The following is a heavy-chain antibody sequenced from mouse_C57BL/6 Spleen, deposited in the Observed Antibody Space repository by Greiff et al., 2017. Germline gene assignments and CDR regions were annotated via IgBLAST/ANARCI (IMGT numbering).Heavy chain of an antibody. Sequence: DVKLVESGGGLVQPGGSLSLSCAASGFTFTDYYMSWVRQPPGKALEWLGFIRNKANGYTTEYSASVKGRFTISRDNSQSILYLQMNALRAEDSATYYRARFYGNYFAYWCQGTLVTVSA. J-gene: IGHJ3*01. V-gene: IGHV7-3*01. D-gene: IGHD2-1*01. CDR2: IRNKANGYTT. CDR3: ARFYGNYFAY. CDR1: GFTFTDYY.